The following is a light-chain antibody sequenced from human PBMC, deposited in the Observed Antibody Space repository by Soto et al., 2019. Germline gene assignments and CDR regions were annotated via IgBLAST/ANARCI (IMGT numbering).Light chain of an antibody. CDR3: QQYKNGWT. CDR2: GAS. J-gene: IGKJ1*01. CDR1: QSVSSR. V-gene: IGKV3D-15*01. Sequence: EIVMTQSPGTLSLSPGETATLSCRASQSVSSRLAWYQQKPGQAPRLLISGASSRATGIPDRFSGSGSGTDFTLTISSLQSEDFAIYYCQQYKNGWTFGQGTKVDI.